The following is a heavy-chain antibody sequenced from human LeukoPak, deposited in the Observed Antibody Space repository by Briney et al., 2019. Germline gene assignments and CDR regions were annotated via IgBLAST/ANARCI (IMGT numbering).Heavy chain of an antibody. CDR3: ARVDCRGGSYYWAEGRFDA. V-gene: IGHV3-11*01. CDR1: GFTFSYYY. CDR2: ISSSGSTI. Sequence: GGYLRLSCAASGFTFSYYYMSWIRQAPGHGLEWVSYISSSGSTIYYADSVKGRFTISRDNAKSSLYLQMTSLRAEDTAVYYCARVDCRGGSYYWAEGRFDAWGHGTLVTVSS. D-gene: IGHD2-15*01. J-gene: IGHJ5*01.